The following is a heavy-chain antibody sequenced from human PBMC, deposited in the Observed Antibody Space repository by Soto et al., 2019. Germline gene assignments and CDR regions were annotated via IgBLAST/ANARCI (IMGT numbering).Heavy chain of an antibody. J-gene: IGHJ4*02. D-gene: IGHD3-22*01. Sequence: PGGSLRLSCAASGFTFSNAWMSWVRQAPGKGLEWVGRIKSKTDGGTTDYAAPVKGRFTISRDDSKNTLYLQMNSLKTEDTAVYYCTTETASYSDSSGYGNFDYWRQATLGTAPQ. CDR1: GFTFSNAW. V-gene: IGHV3-15*01. CDR2: IKSKTDGGTT. CDR3: TTETASYSDSSGYGNFDY.